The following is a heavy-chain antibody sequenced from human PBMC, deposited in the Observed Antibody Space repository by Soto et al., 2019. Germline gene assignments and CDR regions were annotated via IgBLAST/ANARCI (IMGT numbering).Heavy chain of an antibody. Sequence: EVQLVESGGGLVQPGRSLRLSCAASGFTFDDYAMHWVRQAPGKGLEWVSGISWNSGSIGYADSVKGRFTISRDNANNSLYLQMNSLRAEDTALYYCAKDKNSNHFFWFDPWGQGTLVTVSS. CDR1: GFTFDDYA. J-gene: IGHJ5*02. V-gene: IGHV3-9*01. D-gene: IGHD4-4*01. CDR2: ISWNSGSI. CDR3: AKDKNSNHFFWFDP.